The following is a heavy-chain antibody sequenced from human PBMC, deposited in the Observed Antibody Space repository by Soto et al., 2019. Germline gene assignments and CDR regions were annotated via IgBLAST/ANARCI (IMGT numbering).Heavy chain of an antibody. Sequence: PGESLKISCKGSGYTFTNYWIGWVRQMPGKGLEWMGIIYPGDSDTKYNPSFQGQVTISADKSITTTYLQWSSLKASDTAIYYCAASIFYYGMVVWGQGTTVTVSS. CDR3: AASIFYYGMVV. CDR1: GYTFTNYW. CDR2: IYPGDSDT. V-gene: IGHV5-51*01. J-gene: IGHJ6*02.